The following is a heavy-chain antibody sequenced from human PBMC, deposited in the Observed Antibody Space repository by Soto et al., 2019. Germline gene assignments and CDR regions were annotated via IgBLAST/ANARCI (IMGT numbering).Heavy chain of an antibody. V-gene: IGHV6-1*01. J-gene: IGHJ6*02. CDR3: AREEVRAASDCYDYYRLEH. Sequence: QTLSLTCATSGDRISCNSAAWNWIRQSPSRGLEWLGRTFYRSKWYKDYALSVKSRVSINLDTSKNQFSLQLNAVTPEDTAVYYCAREEVRAASDCYDYYRLEHSGQATPVTDPS. D-gene: IGHD6-13*01. CDR1: GDRISCNSAA. CDR2: TFYRSKWYK.